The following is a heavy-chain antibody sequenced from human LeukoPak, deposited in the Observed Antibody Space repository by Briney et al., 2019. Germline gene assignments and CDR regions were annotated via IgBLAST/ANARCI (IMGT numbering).Heavy chain of an antibody. D-gene: IGHD1-26*01. CDR3: ARSVGATPWAAFDY. V-gene: IGHV3-20*04. Sequence: GGSLRLSCAASGFTFDDYGMSWVRQAPGKGLEWVSGTNWNGGSTGYADSVKGRFTISRDNAKNSLYLQMNSLRAEDTALYYCARSVGATPWAAFDYWGQGTLVTVSS. J-gene: IGHJ4*02. CDR1: GFTFDDYG. CDR2: TNWNGGST.